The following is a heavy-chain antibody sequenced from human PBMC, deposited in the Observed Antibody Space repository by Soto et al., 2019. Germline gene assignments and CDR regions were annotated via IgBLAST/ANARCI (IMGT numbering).Heavy chain of an antibody. J-gene: IGHJ6*03. CDR2: IYYSGST. CDR1: GASISSSSYY. V-gene: IGHV4-39*07. D-gene: IGHD3-3*01. CDR3: AREVRFLKGKQYYDYIAL. Sequence: TETLSLTCPVPGASISSSSYYWRWIRQPPGKGLEWIGSIYYSGSTYYSPSLKSRVTISVDTSKNQFSLKLSSVTAADKAVYYCAREVRFLKGKQYYDYIALWGKGITVTGS.